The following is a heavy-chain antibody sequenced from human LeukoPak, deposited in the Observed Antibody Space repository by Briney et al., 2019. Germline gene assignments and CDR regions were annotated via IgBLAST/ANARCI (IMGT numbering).Heavy chain of an antibody. CDR2: INHSGST. CDR1: GGSFSGYY. CDR3: ARHRGYSGSYMDV. V-gene: IGHV4-34*01. Sequence: SETLSLTCAVYGGSFSGYYWSWIRQPPGKGLEWIGEINHSGSTNYNPSLKSRVTISVDTSKNQFSLKLSSVTAADTAVYYCARHRGYSGSYMDVWGKGTTVTVSS. D-gene: IGHD5-12*01. J-gene: IGHJ6*03.